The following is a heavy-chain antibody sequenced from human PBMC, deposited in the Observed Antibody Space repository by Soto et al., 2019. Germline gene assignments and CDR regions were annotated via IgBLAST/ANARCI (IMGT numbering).Heavy chain of an antibody. CDR1: GYTFTSYD. D-gene: IGHD3-10*01. V-gene: IGHV1-8*01. Sequence: ASVKVSCKASGYTFTSYDINWVRQATGQGLEWMGWMNPNSGNTGYAQKFQGRVTMTRNTSISTAYMELSSLRSEDTAAYYCARDLYYGSSQTLTFGYWGQGTLVTVSS. CDR3: ARDLYYGSSQTLTFGY. CDR2: MNPNSGNT. J-gene: IGHJ4*02.